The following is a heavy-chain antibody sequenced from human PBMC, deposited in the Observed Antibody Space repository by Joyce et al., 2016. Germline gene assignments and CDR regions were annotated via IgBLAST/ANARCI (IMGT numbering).Heavy chain of an antibody. Sequence: QVQLVESGGGVVQPGRSLRLSCAACCLTLSNYGVQCVRQAPGKGLDGVAVISYDGIYKYYADSVKGRFTISRDNSKNTVFLEMNSLRAEDTAVYYCAKILTATYSSGWFLDYWGQGTLVTVSS. D-gene: IGHD6-25*01. CDR3: AKILTATYSSGWFLDY. V-gene: IGHV3-30*18. CDR1: CLTLSNYG. J-gene: IGHJ4*02. CDR2: ISYDGIYK.